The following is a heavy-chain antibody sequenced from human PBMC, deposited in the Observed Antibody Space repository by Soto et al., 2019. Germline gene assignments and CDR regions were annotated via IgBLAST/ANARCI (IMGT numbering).Heavy chain of an antibody. CDR1: GGSINSSSYY. D-gene: IGHD4-4*01. CDR2: IYYSGST. CDR3: AREKGNSHAFDI. Sequence: SETLSLTCTVSGGSINSSSYYWGWIRQPPGKGLEWIGSIYYSGSTYYNPSLKSRVTISVDTSKNQFSLKLSSVTAADTAVYYCAREKGNSHAFDIWGQGTMVTVSS. V-gene: IGHV4-39*07. J-gene: IGHJ3*02.